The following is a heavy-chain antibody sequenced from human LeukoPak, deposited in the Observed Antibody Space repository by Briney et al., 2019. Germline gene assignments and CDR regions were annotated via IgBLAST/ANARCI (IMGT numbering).Heavy chain of an antibody. J-gene: IGHJ4*02. CDR1: GGSISSGDYY. V-gene: IGHV4-30-4*01. D-gene: IGHD2-8*02. Sequence: SQTLSLTCTVSGGSISSGDYYWSWIRQPPGKGLEWIGEINHSGSTNYNPSLKSRVTISVDTSKNQFSLKLSSVTAADTAVYYCARVALVFDYWGQGTLVTVSS. CDR2: INHSGST. CDR3: ARVALVFDY.